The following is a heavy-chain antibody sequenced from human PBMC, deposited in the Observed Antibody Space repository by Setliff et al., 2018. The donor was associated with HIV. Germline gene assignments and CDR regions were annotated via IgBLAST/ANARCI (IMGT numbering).Heavy chain of an antibody. CDR1: GGTFSSYA. D-gene: IGHD3-22*01. CDR2: IIPIFCTA. J-gene: IGHJ4*02. V-gene: IGHV1-69*13. Sequence: ASVKVSCKASGGTFSSYAITWVRQAPGQGLEWMGGIIPIFCTANYAQKFQGRVTITADEYTSKAYLEVSSLRSEDTAMSSCARDWFDSSGYDRIFFDYWGQGTLVTVSS. CDR3: ARDWFDSSGYDRIFFDY.